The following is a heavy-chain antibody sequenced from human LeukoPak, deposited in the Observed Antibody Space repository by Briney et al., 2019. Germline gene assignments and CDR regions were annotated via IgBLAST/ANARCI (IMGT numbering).Heavy chain of an antibody. CDR2: INHSGST. V-gene: IGHV4-34*01. Sequence: SETLSLTCAVYGGSFSGYYWSWIRQPPGKGLEWIGEINHSGSTNYNPSLKSRVTISVDTSKNQFSLKLSSVTAADTAVYYCARGLAYCSGGSCPGHFDYWGQGTLVTVSS. CDR3: ARGLAYCSGGSCPGHFDY. CDR1: GGSFSGYY. J-gene: IGHJ4*02. D-gene: IGHD2-15*01.